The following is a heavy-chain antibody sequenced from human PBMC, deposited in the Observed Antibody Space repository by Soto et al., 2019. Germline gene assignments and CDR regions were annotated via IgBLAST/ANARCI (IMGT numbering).Heavy chain of an antibody. D-gene: IGHD1-26*01. Sequence: EAKLLESGGGLVQPGGSLRLSCAASGFTFSSYAMRWVRQAPGKGLEWVSAISGSGGSTYYADSVKGRFTISRDNTKNTLYLQMNSLRAEDTAVYYCARRGSGSYYDYWGQGTLVTVSS. CDR2: ISGSGGST. J-gene: IGHJ4*02. CDR3: ARRGSGSYYDY. V-gene: IGHV3-23*01. CDR1: GFTFSSYA.